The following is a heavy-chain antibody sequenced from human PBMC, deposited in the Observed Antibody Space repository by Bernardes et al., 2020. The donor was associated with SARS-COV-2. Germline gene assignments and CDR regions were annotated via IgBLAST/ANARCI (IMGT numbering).Heavy chain of an antibody. Sequence: SLRLSCEVSGFTFSSYTMNWVRQAPGKGLEWVSTITDSGDSTYYADSVKGRFTISRDNSKDRLCLQMNSLRAEDTAVYFCAKRRVEWELLHYFDSWGQGTLVTVSS. CDR3: AKRRVEWELLHYFDS. CDR2: ITDSGDST. J-gene: IGHJ4*02. D-gene: IGHD1-26*01. V-gene: IGHV3-23*01. CDR1: GFTFSSYT.